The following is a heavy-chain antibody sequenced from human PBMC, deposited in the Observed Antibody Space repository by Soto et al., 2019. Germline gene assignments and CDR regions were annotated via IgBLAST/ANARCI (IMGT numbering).Heavy chain of an antibody. V-gene: IGHV3-7*01. CDR2: IKPDGSEK. CDR3: ASVAI. J-gene: IGHJ4*02. Sequence: GGSLRLSCPASGFIFNNYWMSWVRQAPGKGLEWVANIKPDGSEKNYVDSVKGRFTISRDNAKNSLDLQMNSLTAEDTAVYYCASVAIWGQGTLVTVSS. CDR1: GFIFNNYW. D-gene: IGHD5-12*01.